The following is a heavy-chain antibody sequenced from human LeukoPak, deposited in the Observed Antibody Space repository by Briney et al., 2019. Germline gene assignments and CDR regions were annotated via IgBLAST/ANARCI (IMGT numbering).Heavy chain of an antibody. J-gene: IGHJ4*02. CDR3: ARLHLASSGYYPGY. Sequence: GGSLRLSCAASGFIFSAYWVTWVRQAPGKGLEWVANMYQDGSEKYYVDSVKGRFTISRDNAKNSLYLQMNSLRAEDTAVYYCARLHLASSGYYPGYWGQGTLVTVSS. V-gene: IGHV3-7*01. D-gene: IGHD3-22*01. CDR1: GFIFSAYW. CDR2: MYQDGSEK.